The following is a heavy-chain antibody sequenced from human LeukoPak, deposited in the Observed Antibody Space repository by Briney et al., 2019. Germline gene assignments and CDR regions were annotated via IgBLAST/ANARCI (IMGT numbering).Heavy chain of an antibody. CDR1: GGSISSGGYY. Sequence: SETLSLTCTVSGGSISSGGYYWSWIRQHPGKGLEWIGYIYYSGSTYYNPSLKSRVTISVDTSKNQFSLKLSSVTAADTAVYYCASGVRGVITDYYYYMDVWGKGTTVTVSS. J-gene: IGHJ6*03. D-gene: IGHD3-10*02. CDR2: IYYSGST. V-gene: IGHV4-31*03. CDR3: ASGVRGVITDYYYYMDV.